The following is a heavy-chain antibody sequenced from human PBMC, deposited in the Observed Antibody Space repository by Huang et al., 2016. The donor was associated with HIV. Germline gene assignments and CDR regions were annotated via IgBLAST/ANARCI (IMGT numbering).Heavy chain of an antibody. CDR1: GGSFSGYY. CDR3: ARILMYYNSSGYGFDY. J-gene: IGHJ4*02. CDR2: INHSGST. D-gene: IGHD3-22*01. Sequence: QVQLQQWGAGLLKPSETLSLTCAFYGGSFSGYYWSWIRQPPGKGLEGIGEINHSGSTNYTPSLKSRVTISVDTSKNQFSLKLSSVTAADTAVYYCARILMYYNSSGYGFDYWGQGTLVTVSS. V-gene: IGHV4-34*01.